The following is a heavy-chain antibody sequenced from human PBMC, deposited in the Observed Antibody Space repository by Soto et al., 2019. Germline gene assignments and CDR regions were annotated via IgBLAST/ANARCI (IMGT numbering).Heavy chain of an antibody. Sequence: SETLSLTCTVSGGSISSGGYYWSWIRQHPGKGLEWIGYIYYSGSTYYNPSLKSRLTISVDTSTNQFSLKLSSVTAADTAVYYCARVNSGYDDFDYWGQGTLVTVSS. V-gene: IGHV4-31*03. CDR1: GGSISSGGYY. CDR3: ARVNSGYDDFDY. J-gene: IGHJ4*02. CDR2: IYYSGST. D-gene: IGHD5-12*01.